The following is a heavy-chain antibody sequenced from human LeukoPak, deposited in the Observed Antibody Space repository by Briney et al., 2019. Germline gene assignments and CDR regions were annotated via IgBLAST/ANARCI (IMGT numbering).Heavy chain of an antibody. CDR2: IWYDGSNK. CDR1: GFTFSSYG. D-gene: IGHD1-26*01. J-gene: IGHJ4*02. V-gene: IGHV3-33*01. CDR3: AREEVGAPGDY. Sequence: GRSLRLSCAASGFTFSSYGMHWVRQARGKGLEWVAVIWYDGSNKYYADSVEGRFTISRDNSKNTLYLQMNSLRAEDTAVYYCAREEVGAPGDYWGQGTLVTVSS.